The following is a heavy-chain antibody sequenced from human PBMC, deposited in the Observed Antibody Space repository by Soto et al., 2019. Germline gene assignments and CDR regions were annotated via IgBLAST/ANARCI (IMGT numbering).Heavy chain of an antibody. CDR3: ARRGAYFEF. J-gene: IGHJ4*02. V-gene: IGHV3-7*01. CDR1: GFTFSTYW. CDR2: IKEDGSEK. D-gene: IGHD3-16*01. Sequence: EVQLVESGGGLVQPGGSLRLSCAVSGFTFSTYWMSWVRQAPGKGLEWVANIKEDGSEKYYVDSVKGRFTISRDNARNSLYLQMDSLRDEHTAVYYCARRGAYFEFWGQGTPVTVSS.